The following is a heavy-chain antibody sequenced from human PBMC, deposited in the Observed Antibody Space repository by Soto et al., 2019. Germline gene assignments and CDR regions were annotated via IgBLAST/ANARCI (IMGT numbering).Heavy chain of an antibody. J-gene: IGHJ6*02. Sequence: GASVKVSCKASGYTFTSYGISWVRQAPGQGLEWMGWISAYNGNTNYAQKLQGRVTMTTDTSTSTAYMELRSLRSDDTAVYYCARDLNSRLLWFGERQDGMDVWGQGTTVTVSS. V-gene: IGHV1-18*01. CDR2: ISAYNGNT. CDR1: GYTFTSYG. D-gene: IGHD3-10*01. CDR3: ARDLNSRLLWFGERQDGMDV.